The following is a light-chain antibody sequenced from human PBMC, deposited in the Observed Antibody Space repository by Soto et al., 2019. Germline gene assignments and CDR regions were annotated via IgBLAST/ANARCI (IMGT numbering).Light chain of an antibody. Sequence: EIVLTQSPGTLSLSPGERATLSCRASQSVSSSYLAWCQQKPGQAPRLLIYGASSRATGIPDRFSGSGSGTGFTLTISRLEPEDVAVYYCQQYGSSPTFGPGTKVDIK. CDR3: QQYGSSPT. V-gene: IGKV3-20*01. CDR2: GAS. CDR1: QSVSSSY. J-gene: IGKJ3*01.